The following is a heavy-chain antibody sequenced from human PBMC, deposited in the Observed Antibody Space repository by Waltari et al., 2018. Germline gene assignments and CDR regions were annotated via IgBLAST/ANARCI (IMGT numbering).Heavy chain of an antibody. V-gene: IGHV1-8*02. CDR2: MNPNSGNT. Sequence: QVQLVQSGAEVKKPGASVKVHCTASGYTLTSYDIYWVRQDTGQGLEWMGWMNPNSGNTGYAQKFQGRVTMTRNTSISTAYMELSSLRSEDTAVYYCARGSHHYYYDSSGYSAFDIWGQGTMVTVSS. CDR1: GYTLTSYD. CDR3: ARGSHHYYYDSSGYSAFDI. J-gene: IGHJ3*02. D-gene: IGHD3-22*01.